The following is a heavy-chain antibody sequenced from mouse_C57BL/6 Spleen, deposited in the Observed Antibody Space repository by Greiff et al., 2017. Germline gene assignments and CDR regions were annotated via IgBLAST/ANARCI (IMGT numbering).Heavy chain of an antibody. Sequence: QVQLQQSGAELVMPGASVKLSCKASGYTFTCYWMHWVKQRPGQGLEWIGEIYPSDSYTNYTQKLKGKSTLTVDKSSSTAYKQISSLTTEDPAVHYCATGTSIDYWGQGTTLTVSA. J-gene: IGHJ2*01. D-gene: IGHD4-1*01. CDR2: IYPSDSYT. CDR1: GYTFTCYW. CDR3: ATGTSIDY. V-gene: IGHV1-69*01.